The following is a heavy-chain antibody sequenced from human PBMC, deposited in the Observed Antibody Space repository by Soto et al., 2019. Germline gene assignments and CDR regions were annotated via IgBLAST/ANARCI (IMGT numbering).Heavy chain of an antibody. CDR1: GFSLSTSGVA. CDR3: AHTVVVVVTATHAFDI. Sequence: QITLKESGPTLVKPTQTRTLTCTFSGFSLSTSGVAVGWIRQPPGKALEWLALIYWDDDKRYIPSLKSRLTITKDTSKNQVVLTMTDMDPVDTGTYYCAHTVVVVVTATHAFDIWGQGTMVTVSS. V-gene: IGHV2-5*02. CDR2: IYWDDDK. J-gene: IGHJ3*02. D-gene: IGHD2-15*01.